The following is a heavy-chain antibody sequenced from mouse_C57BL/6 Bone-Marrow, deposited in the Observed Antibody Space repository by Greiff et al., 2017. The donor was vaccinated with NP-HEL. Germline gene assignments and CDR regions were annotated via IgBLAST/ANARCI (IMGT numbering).Heavy chain of an antibody. J-gene: IGHJ4*01. D-gene: IGHD1-1*01. Sequence: EVQGVESGGGLVQPKGSLKLSCAASGFTFNTYAMHWVRQAPGKGLEWVARIRSKSSNYATSYTDSGKDRVTISRDDSQSMLYLQMNHLKTEDTAMYYCVREGTTVGYAMDYWGQGTSVTVSS. V-gene: IGHV10-3*01. CDR2: IRSKSSNYAT. CDR1: GFTFNTYA. CDR3: VREGTTVGYAMDY.